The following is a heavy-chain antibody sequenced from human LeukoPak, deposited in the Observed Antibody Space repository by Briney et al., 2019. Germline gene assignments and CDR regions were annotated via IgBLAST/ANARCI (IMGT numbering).Heavy chain of an antibody. J-gene: IGHJ6*03. Sequence: SETLSLTCAVYGASLSGYYWSWIRQPPGKGLEWIGYIYYSGSTGYNPSLKSRVTISVDTSKNHFSLNLSSVTAADTALYYCAATPPYYQYYYMDVWGKGTTVTISS. CDR3: AATPPYYQYYYMDV. D-gene: IGHD2-15*01. V-gene: IGHV4-59*01. CDR1: GASLSGYY. CDR2: IYYSGST.